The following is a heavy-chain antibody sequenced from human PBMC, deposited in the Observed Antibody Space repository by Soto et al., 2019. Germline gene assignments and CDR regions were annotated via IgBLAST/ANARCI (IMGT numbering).Heavy chain of an antibody. CDR1: GGSISSYY. Sequence: SETLSLTCTVSGGSISSYYWSWIRQPAGKGLEWIGRIYTTGSTNYNPSLKSRVTMSVDTSKNQFSLKLSSLTAADTAVYFCARARSWLPFDYWGQGTLVTVSS. CDR3: ARARSWLPFDY. V-gene: IGHV4-4*07. J-gene: IGHJ4*02. D-gene: IGHD3-10*01. CDR2: IYTTGST.